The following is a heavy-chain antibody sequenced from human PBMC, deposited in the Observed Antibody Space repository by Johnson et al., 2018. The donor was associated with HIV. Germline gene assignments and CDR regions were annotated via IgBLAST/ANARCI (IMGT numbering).Heavy chain of an antibody. CDR2: ISYDGSNK. CDR3: AKGGVWEIPLGFGAVDF. V-gene: IGHV3-30*18. Sequence: QVQLVESGGGVVQPGRSLRLSCAASGFTFSSYGMHWVRQAPGKGLEWVAVISYDGSNKYYADSVKGRFTISRDNSKNTLFLQINSLRDEDTAVYFCAKGGVWEIPLGFGAVDFWGQGTMVSASS. D-gene: IGHD1-26*01. J-gene: IGHJ3*01. CDR1: GFTFSSYG.